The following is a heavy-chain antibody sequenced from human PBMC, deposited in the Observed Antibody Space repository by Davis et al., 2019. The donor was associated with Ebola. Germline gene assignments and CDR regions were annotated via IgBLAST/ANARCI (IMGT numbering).Heavy chain of an antibody. Sequence: PGGSLRLSCAASGFTFSSYGMHWVRQAPGKGLEWVAVIWYDGSNKYYADSVKGRFTISRDNSKNTRYLQMNSLRAEDTAVYYCARDAHPPLYCSGGSCYPYDAFDIWGQGTMVTVSS. CDR2: IWYDGSNK. CDR1: GFTFSSYG. CDR3: ARDAHPPLYCSGGSCYPYDAFDI. D-gene: IGHD2-15*01. J-gene: IGHJ3*02. V-gene: IGHV3-33*01.